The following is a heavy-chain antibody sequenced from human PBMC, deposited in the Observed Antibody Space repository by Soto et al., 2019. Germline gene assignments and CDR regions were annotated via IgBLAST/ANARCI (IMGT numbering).Heavy chain of an antibody. J-gene: IGHJ4*02. Sequence: SETLSLTCTVSVGSISNYYWSWIRQPPGKGLEWIGYIYYSGSTYYNPSLKSRVTISVDTSKNQFSLKLSSVTAADTAVYYCARGLYYYDSSGYLAAEVFDYWGQGTLVTVSS. V-gene: IGHV4-30-4*01. CDR1: VGSISNYY. CDR2: IYYSGST. D-gene: IGHD3-22*01. CDR3: ARGLYYYDSSGYLAAEVFDY.